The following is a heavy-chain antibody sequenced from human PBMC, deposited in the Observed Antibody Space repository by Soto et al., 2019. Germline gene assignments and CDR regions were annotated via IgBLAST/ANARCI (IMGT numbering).Heavy chain of an antibody. V-gene: IGHV3-23*01. D-gene: IGHD3-10*01. CDR3: AREDRKLQWFGELLGPADY. CDR1: GFSFGNHA. Sequence: EVQLLESGGGFMQPGGSLRLSCAVSGFSFGNHAMTWVRQAPGKGLEWVSTISPSGGSTYYTDAVQGRFTVSRDNSKNTVCLQLNSLRAEDTAVYYCAREDRKLQWFGELLGPADYWGQGTLVTVSS. J-gene: IGHJ4*02. CDR2: ISPSGGST.